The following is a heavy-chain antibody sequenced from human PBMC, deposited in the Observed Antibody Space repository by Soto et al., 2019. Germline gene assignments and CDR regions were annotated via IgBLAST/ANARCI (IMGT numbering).Heavy chain of an antibody. V-gene: IGHV3-7*01. D-gene: IGHD1-1*01. Sequence: EVRLVESGGGLVKPGGSLRLSCAASRVTFTNYWMSWVRQAPGKGLEWVAHIKADGSEKSYVESVKGRFTISRDNAERSLYLQMNSLRAEDTAVYYCARGVDDNASYGMDLWGQGTTVTVSS. CDR1: RVTFTNYW. CDR3: ARGVDDNASYGMDL. CDR2: IKADGSEK. J-gene: IGHJ6*02.